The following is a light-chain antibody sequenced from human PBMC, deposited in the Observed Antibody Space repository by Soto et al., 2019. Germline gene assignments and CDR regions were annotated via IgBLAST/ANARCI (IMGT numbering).Light chain of an antibody. CDR3: MQSVQLPIT. CDR2: EVS. CDR1: QSLLHSNGYNY. V-gene: IGKV2D-29*01. J-gene: IGKJ5*01. Sequence: DIVMTQSPLSLPVTPGEPASISCRSIQSLLHSNGYNYLYWYLQKSGQPPQLLIYEVSNRFSGVPDRFSGSGSGTDFTLKISRVEAEDVGVYYCMQSVQLPITFGQGTRLEIK.